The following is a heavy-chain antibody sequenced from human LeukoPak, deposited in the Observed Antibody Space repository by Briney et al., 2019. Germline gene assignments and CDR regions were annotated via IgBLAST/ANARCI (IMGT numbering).Heavy chain of an antibody. CDR2: ISAYNGNT. J-gene: IGHJ5*02. Sequence: ASVKVSCKASGYTFTSYGISWVRQAPGQGLEWMGWISAYNGNTNYAQKLQGRVTMTTDTSTSTAYMELRSLSSDDTAVYYCARDVYDFWSGYYYGGYNWFDPWGQGTLVTVSS. D-gene: IGHD3-3*01. CDR3: ARDVYDFWSGYYYGGYNWFDP. V-gene: IGHV1-18*01. CDR1: GYTFTSYG.